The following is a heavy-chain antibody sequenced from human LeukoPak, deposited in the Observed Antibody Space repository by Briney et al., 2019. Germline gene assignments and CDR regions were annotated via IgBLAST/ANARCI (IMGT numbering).Heavy chain of an antibody. CDR1: GFTFSSYA. V-gene: IGHV4-34*01. J-gene: IGHJ4*02. Sequence: GSLRLSCAASGFTFSSYAMSWVRQPPGKGLEWIGEINHSGSTNYNPSLKSRVTISVDTSKNQFSLKLSSVTAADTAVYYCARWPHYWGQGTLVTVSS. CDR3: ARWPHY. CDR2: INHSGST.